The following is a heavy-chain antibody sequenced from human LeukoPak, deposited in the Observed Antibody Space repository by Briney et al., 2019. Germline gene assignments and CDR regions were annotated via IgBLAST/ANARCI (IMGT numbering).Heavy chain of an antibody. CDR1: GGSISSSSYY. J-gene: IGHJ4*02. V-gene: IGHV4-39*01. CDR2: IYYSGST. Sequence: PSETLSLTCTVSGGSISSSSYYWGWIRQPPGKGLEWIGGIYYSGSTYYNPSLKSRVPISVDTSKNQFSLKLSSVTAADTAVYYCATFTYYDFWSGYPAEDYWGQGTLVTVSS. CDR3: ATFTYYDFWSGYPAEDY. D-gene: IGHD3-3*01.